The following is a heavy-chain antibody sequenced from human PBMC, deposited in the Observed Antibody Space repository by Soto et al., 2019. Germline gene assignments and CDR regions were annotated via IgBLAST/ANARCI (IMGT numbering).Heavy chain of an antibody. D-gene: IGHD2-21*01. CDR3: ARSRFGGDDF. CDR1: GFTFSSYE. V-gene: IGHV3-48*03. CDR2: ISSRGTTI. J-gene: IGHJ4*02. Sequence: EVQLAESGGGLVQPGGSLRLSCAASGFTFSSYEMNWVRQAPGKGLQWVSYISSRGTTIHYADSVKGRFTISRDNAKDSLYLHMNTLRAEDTAIYYCARSRFGGDDFWGQGTLVTVSS.